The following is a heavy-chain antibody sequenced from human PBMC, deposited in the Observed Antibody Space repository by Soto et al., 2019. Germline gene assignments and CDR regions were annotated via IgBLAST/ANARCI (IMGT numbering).Heavy chain of an antibody. D-gene: IGHD3-22*01. Sequence: EVQLVESGGGLVQPGRSLRLSCAASGFTFDDYAMHWVRQAPGKGLEWVSGISWHSGSIGYADSVKGRFTISRDNAKNSLYLQMNSLRAEDTALYYCAKDIRYYEHEGFFDYWGQGTLVTVSS. CDR3: AKDIRYYEHEGFFDY. CDR1: GFTFDDYA. V-gene: IGHV3-9*01. J-gene: IGHJ4*02. CDR2: ISWHSGSI.